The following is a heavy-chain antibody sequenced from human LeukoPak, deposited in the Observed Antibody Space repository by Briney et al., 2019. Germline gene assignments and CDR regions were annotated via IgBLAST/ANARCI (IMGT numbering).Heavy chain of an antibody. Sequence: GGSLRLSCAGSGLTFSDDYMSWIRQAPGKGLEWLSYISSAGTTKFYADSLECRFTISKDNAKTLLSLQLNSLRVEDTAVYYCVRHLAVVTPGDWGQGTLVTVSS. CDR1: GLTFSDDY. CDR2: ISSAGTTK. CDR3: VRHLAVVTPGD. J-gene: IGHJ4*02. D-gene: IGHD4-23*01. V-gene: IGHV3-11*04.